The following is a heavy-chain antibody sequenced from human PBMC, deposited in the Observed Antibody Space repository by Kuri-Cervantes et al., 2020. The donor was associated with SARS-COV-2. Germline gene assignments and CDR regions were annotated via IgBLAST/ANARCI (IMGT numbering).Heavy chain of an antibody. CDR1: GYSFTSYW. Sequence: KVSCKGSGYSFTSYWIGWVRQMPGKGLEWMGIIYPGDSDTRYSPSFQGQVTISADKSISTAYLQWSSLKASDTAMYHCARKVVTAAEFDYWGQGTLVTVSS. J-gene: IGHJ4*02. D-gene: IGHD6-13*01. V-gene: IGHV5-51*01. CDR2: IYPGDSDT. CDR3: ARKVVTAAEFDY.